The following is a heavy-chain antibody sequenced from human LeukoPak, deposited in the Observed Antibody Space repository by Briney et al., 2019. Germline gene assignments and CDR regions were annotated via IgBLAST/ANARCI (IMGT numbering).Heavy chain of an antibody. J-gene: IGHJ5*02. D-gene: IGHD3-3*01. CDR1: GGSFSGYY. CDR3: ARGTYDFWSGYSKNWFDP. CDR2: INHSGST. Sequence: SETLSLTCAVYGGSFSGYYWSWIRQPPGKGLEWIGEINHSGSTNYNPSLKSRVTISVDTSKNQFSLKLSSVTAADTAVYYCARGTYDFWSGYSKNWFDPWGQGTLVTVSS. V-gene: IGHV4-34*01.